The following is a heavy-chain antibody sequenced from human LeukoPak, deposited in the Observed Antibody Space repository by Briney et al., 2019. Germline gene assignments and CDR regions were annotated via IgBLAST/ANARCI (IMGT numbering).Heavy chain of an antibody. CDR2: ISGSGIST. CDR3: AKSWNYYDSSGDDALDI. J-gene: IGHJ3*02. V-gene: IGHV3-23*01. D-gene: IGHD3-22*01. Sequence: GGSLRLSCAAAGFTFSDYGMNWVRQAPGKGLEWVSGISGSGISTYYADSVKGRFTISRDNSKNTLYLQINSLRVEDTAVYYCAKSWNYYDSSGDDALDIWGHGTMVTVSS. CDR1: GFTFSDYG.